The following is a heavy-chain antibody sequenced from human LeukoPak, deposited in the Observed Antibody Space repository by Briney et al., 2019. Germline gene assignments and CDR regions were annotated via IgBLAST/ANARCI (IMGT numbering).Heavy chain of an antibody. CDR2: IYPGDSDT. CDR1: GYTFTSYW. Sequence: GESLQISCQGSGYTFTSYWIGWVRQLPGKGLEWMGIIYPGDSDTRYSPSFQGQVTISADKSISTAYLQGSSLKASDTAMYYCGRQRKTYYYGSGSYTSNWFDPWGQGTLVTVSS. V-gene: IGHV5-51*01. D-gene: IGHD3-10*01. CDR3: GRQRKTYYYGSGSYTSNWFDP. J-gene: IGHJ5*02.